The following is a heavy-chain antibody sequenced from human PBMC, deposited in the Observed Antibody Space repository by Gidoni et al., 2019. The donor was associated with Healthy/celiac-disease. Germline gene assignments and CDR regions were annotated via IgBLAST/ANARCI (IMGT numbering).Heavy chain of an antibody. J-gene: IGHJ4*02. CDR3: ARGVMITFGVLDY. D-gene: IGHD3-16*01. Sequence: EVQLVESGGGLVQPGGSLRLPCAASGFPFSSYWMSWVRQGPGKGLEGVANIKQDGSEKYYVDSVKGRFTISRDNAKNSLYLQMNSLRAEDTAVYYCARGVMITFGVLDYWGQGTLVTVSS. V-gene: IGHV3-7*01. CDR1: GFPFSSYW. CDR2: IKQDGSEK.